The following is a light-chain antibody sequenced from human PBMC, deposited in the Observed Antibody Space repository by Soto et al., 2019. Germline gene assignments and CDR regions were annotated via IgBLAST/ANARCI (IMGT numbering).Light chain of an antibody. CDR3: QQLNSYPPIT. Sequence: DIQMTQSPSSLSASVVDRVTITFLASHIVRFCLALYQQKPGEAPKLLIYSASTLQIGVPSTFSGSGSGTEFTLTISSLQPEDFATYYCQQLNSYPPITFGQGTRLEIK. J-gene: IGKJ5*01. CDR1: HIVRFC. V-gene: IGKV1-9*01. CDR2: SAS.